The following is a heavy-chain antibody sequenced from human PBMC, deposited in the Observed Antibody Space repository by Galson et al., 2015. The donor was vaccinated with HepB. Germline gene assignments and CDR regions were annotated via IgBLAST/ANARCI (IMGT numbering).Heavy chain of an antibody. D-gene: IGHD3-16*01. V-gene: IGHV3-21*01. CDR3: ARDGGTDWLFRYFDL. Sequence: SLRLSCAASGFTFSRYSMNWVRQAPGKGLEWVSSITSSSGYIYYADSVKGRFTISRDNAKNSLYLQMNSLRAEDTAVYYCARDGGTDWLFRYFDLWGRGTLVTVSS. CDR2: ITSSSGYI. J-gene: IGHJ2*01. CDR1: GFTFSRYS.